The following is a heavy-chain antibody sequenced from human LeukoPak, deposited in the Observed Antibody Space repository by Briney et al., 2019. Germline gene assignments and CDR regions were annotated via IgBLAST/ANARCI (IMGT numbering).Heavy chain of an antibody. D-gene: IGHD5-18*01. Sequence: ASVKVSCKASGYTFTSYGISWVRQAPGQGLEWMGWINAYNGNTNYAQKLQGRVTMTTDTSTSTAYMELRSLRSDDTAVYYCARAQVERGYSYVGDSVHNWFDPWGQGTLDSVSS. CDR2: INAYNGNT. CDR1: GYTFTSYG. CDR3: ARAQVERGYSYVGDSVHNWFDP. J-gene: IGHJ5*02. V-gene: IGHV1-18*01.